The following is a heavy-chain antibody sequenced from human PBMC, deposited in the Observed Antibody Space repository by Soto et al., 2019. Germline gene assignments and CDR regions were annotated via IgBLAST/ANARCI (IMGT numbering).Heavy chain of an antibody. CDR1: GGSISSGGYY. D-gene: IGHD3-10*01. CDR3: ARAVLGGSGSYLFDP. Sequence: SETLFLTCTVSGGSISSGGYYWSWIRQHPGKGLEWIGYIYYSGSTYYNPSLKSRVTISVDTSKNQFSLKLSSVTAADTAVYYCARAVLGGSGSYLFDPWGQGTLVTVSS. V-gene: IGHV4-31*03. J-gene: IGHJ5*02. CDR2: IYYSGST.